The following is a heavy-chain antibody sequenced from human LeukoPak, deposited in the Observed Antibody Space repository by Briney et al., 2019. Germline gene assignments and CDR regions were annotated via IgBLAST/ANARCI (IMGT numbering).Heavy chain of an antibody. V-gene: IGHV1-2*02. J-gene: IGHJ4*02. CDR2: INPNSGGT. CDR3: AREGGGSRIQLWLSPRTKGVFDY. D-gene: IGHD5-18*01. CDR1: GYTFTGYY. Sequence: GASVKVSCKASGYTFTGYYMHWVRQAPGQGLEWMGWINPNSGGTNYAQKFQGRVTMTRDTSISTAYMELSRLRSDDTAVYYCAREGGGSRIQLWLSPRTKGVFDYWGQGTLVTVSS.